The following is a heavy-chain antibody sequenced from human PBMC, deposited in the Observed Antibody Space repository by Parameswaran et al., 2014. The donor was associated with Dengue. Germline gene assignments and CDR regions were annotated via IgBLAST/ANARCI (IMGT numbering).Heavy chain of an antibody. CDR3: ARDLGYSGYDH. V-gene: IGHV1-2*06. CDR2: INPNSGGT. Sequence: WVRQAPGQGLEWMGRINPNSGGTNYAQKFQGRVAMTRDTSISTAYMELSRLRSDDTAVYYCARDLGYSGYDHWGQGTLVTVSS. J-gene: IGHJ4*02. D-gene: IGHD5-12*01.